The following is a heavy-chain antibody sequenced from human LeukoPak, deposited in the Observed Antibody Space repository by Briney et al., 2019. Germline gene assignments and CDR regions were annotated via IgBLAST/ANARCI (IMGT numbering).Heavy chain of an antibody. CDR1: GFTFSSYW. Sequence: GGSLRLSCAASGFTFSSYWMSWVRQAPGKGLEWVANIKQDGSEKYYVVSVKGRFTISRDNAKNSLYLQMNSLRAEDTAVYYCARAVAGTVYYYMDVWGKGTTVTVSS. J-gene: IGHJ6*03. V-gene: IGHV3-7*04. D-gene: IGHD6-19*01. CDR2: IKQDGSEK. CDR3: ARAVAGTVYYYMDV.